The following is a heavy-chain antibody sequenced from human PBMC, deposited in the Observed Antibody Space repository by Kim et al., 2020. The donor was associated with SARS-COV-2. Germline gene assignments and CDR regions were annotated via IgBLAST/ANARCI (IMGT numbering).Heavy chain of an antibody. CDR2: ISGSGGRT. J-gene: IGHJ4*02. CDR1: GFTFRTHA. V-gene: IGHV3-23*01. Sequence: GGSLRLSCLASGFTFRTHAMSWVRQAPGKGLEWVSGISGSGGRTYYADSVKGRLIISRDNSKNTLHVQIYSLRAEDTAVYYCARDDEDDYNFRGFDLWGQGTLVTVSS. CDR3: ARDDEDDYNFRGFDL. D-gene: IGHD4-4*01.